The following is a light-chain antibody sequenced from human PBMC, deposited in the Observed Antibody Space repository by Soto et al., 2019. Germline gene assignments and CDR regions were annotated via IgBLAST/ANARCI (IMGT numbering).Light chain of an antibody. V-gene: IGKV3-15*01. J-gene: IGKJ5*01. CDR1: QSVSSN. CDR3: QQYNNWPPIT. Sequence: EIMLTQSPGTLSLSPGERATLSCRASQSVSSNLAWYQQKPGQAPRLLIYGASTRATGIPARFSGSGSGTEFTLTISSLQSEDFAVYYCQQYNNWPPITFGQGTRLENK. CDR2: GAS.